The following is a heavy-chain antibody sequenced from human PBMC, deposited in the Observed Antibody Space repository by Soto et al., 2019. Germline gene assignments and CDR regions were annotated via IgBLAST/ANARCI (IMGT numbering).Heavy chain of an antibody. Sequence: GGSLRLSCAASGFTFSSYAMSWVRQAPGKGLEWVSAISGSGGSTYYADSVKGRFTISRDNSKNTLYLQMNSLRAEDTAVYYCAKDQGFEGPALIVVVPAAGFDYWGQGTLVTVSS. CDR1: GFTFSSYA. D-gene: IGHD2-2*01. J-gene: IGHJ4*02. V-gene: IGHV3-23*01. CDR3: AKDQGFEGPALIVVVPAAGFDY. CDR2: ISGSGGST.